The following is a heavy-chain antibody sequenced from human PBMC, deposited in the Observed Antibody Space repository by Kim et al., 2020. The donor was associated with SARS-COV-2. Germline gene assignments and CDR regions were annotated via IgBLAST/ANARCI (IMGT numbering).Heavy chain of an antibody. Sequence: RGSTIYYADSVKGRFTIARDNAKNSLYLQMNGLRAEDTAVYYCASLLMGYWGQGTLVTVSS. CDR2: RGSTI. D-gene: IGHD3-10*01. J-gene: IGHJ4*02. V-gene: IGHV3-48*03. CDR3: ASLLMGY.